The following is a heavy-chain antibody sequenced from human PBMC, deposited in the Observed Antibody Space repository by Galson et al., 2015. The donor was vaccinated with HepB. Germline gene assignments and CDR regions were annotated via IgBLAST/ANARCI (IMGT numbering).Heavy chain of an antibody. Sequence: SLRLSCAASAFTVSNNYLNWVRQAPGKGLEWVSSIYTDGRTYYADSVKGRFTISRHNSDNTVHLQMNSLRPEDTAVYYCIRMADLSGYSSSWGQGTLVTVSS. CDR1: AFTVSNNY. CDR2: IYTDGRT. CDR3: IRMADLSGYSSS. V-gene: IGHV3-53*04. D-gene: IGHD6-13*01. J-gene: IGHJ4*02.